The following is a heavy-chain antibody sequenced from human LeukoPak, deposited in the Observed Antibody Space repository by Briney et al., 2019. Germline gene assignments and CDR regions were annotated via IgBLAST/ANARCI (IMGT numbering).Heavy chain of an antibody. CDR2: IYTSGST. D-gene: IGHD1-26*01. CDR1: GGSISSYY. CDR3: ARERGWERLRTFDI. J-gene: IGHJ3*02. Sequence: SETLSLTCTVSGGSISSYYWRWIRQPAGKGLEWIGRIYTSGSTNYNPSLKSRVTMSVDTSKNQFSLKLSSVTAADTAVYYCARERGWERLRTFDIWGQGTMVTVSS. V-gene: IGHV4-4*07.